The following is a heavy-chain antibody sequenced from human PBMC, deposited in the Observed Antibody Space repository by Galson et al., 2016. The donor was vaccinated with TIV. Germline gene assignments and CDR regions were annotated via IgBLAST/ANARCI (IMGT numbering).Heavy chain of an antibody. V-gene: IGHV3-30*18. CDR1: GFTFGNYG. Sequence: SLRLSCAASGFTFGNYGMDWVRQAPGKGLEWVAVVSFDGSNKYYADSVKGRFTISRDNSKNTLYLQMNSLRAEDTAVYYCAKEAPYGDYVGQYDYWGQGTLVTVSS. CDR2: VSFDGSNK. CDR3: AKEAPYGDYVGQYDY. D-gene: IGHD4-17*01. J-gene: IGHJ4*02.